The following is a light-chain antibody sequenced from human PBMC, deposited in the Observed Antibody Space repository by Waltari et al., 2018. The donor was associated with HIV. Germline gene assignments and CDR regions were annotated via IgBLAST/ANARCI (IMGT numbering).Light chain of an antibody. J-gene: IGKJ1*01. Sequence: DIQMTQSPSSLSASIGDRVIITCRSSQGIGTYLNWFQQKPGKPPKFLISSASNLQNGDPSRFSVSGSGTDFTLIISSLQAEDFATYYCQQTYSTPRTFGQGTKVEI. CDR3: QQTYSTPRT. V-gene: IGKV1-39*01. CDR1: QGIGTY. CDR2: SAS.